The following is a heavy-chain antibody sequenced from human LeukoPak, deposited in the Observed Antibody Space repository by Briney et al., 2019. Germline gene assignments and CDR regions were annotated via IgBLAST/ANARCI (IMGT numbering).Heavy chain of an antibody. CDR3: AKEPEMATIS. J-gene: IGHJ4*02. V-gene: IGHV3-23*01. D-gene: IGHD5-24*01. Sequence: GGSLRLSCAASGVTFSSYAMSWGRQAPGKGLEWVSAISGSGGSTYYADSGKGRFTISRDNSKNTLYLQMNSLRAEDTAVYYCAKEPEMATISWGQGTLVTVSS. CDR1: GVTFSSYA. CDR2: ISGSGGST.